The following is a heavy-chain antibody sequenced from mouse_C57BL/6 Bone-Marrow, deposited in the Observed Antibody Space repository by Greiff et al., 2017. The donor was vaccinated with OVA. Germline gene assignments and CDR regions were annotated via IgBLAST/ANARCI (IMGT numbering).Heavy chain of an antibody. Sequence: VQLQQSGAELVRPGTSVKVSCKASGYAFTNYLLEWVKQRPGQGLEWIGVINPGSGGTNYNEKFKGKATLTADKSSSTAYMQLSSLTSEDSAVYFCARWGTTVVAYYAMDYWGQGTSVTVSS. D-gene: IGHD1-1*01. J-gene: IGHJ4*01. CDR1: GYAFTNYL. CDR3: ARWGTTVVAYYAMDY. CDR2: INPGSGGT. V-gene: IGHV1-54*01.